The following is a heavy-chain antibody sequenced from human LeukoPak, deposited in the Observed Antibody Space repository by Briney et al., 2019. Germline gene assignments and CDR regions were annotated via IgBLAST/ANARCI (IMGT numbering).Heavy chain of an antibody. J-gene: IGHJ4*02. CDR3: GPREDSTTNAYDY. CDR2: ISGEGVTI. Sequence: GGSLRLSCATSGFSFSNYAMIWVRQAPGKGLEWVSAISGEGVTIYYADSVKGRFTISRDNSKNTLYLQMNSLTAEDTAVYYCGPREDSTTNAYDYWGQGTLVTVSS. V-gene: IGHV3-23*01. CDR1: GFSFSNYA. D-gene: IGHD2/OR15-2a*01.